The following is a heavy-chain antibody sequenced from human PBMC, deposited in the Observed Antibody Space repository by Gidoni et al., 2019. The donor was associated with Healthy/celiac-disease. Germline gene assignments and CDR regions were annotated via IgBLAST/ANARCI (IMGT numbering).Heavy chain of an antibody. CDR1: GFTFSSYG. CDR3: ARDRGAWASVDY. V-gene: IGHV3-33*01. Sequence: QVQLVESGGGVVQPGRSLRLSCAASGFTFSSYGMHWVRQAPGKGLGWVAVIWYDGSNKYYADSGKGRFTISRDNSKNTLYLQMNSLRAEDTAVYYCARDRGAWASVDYWGQGTLVTGSS. CDR2: IWYDGSNK. D-gene: IGHD1-26*01. J-gene: IGHJ4*02.